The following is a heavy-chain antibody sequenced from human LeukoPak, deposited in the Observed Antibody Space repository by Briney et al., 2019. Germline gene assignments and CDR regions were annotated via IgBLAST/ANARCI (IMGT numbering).Heavy chain of an antibody. CDR2: MNPNSGNT. J-gene: IGHJ6*03. CDR1: GYTFTSYD. D-gene: IGHD1-14*01. V-gene: IGHV1-8*01. Sequence: ASVKVSCKASGYTFTSYDINWVRQATGQGLEWMGWMNPNSGNTGYAQKFQGRVTMTRNTSISTAYMELSSLRFEDTAVYYCARGNPGGYYYYMDVWGKGTTVTVSS. CDR3: ARGNPGGYYYYMDV.